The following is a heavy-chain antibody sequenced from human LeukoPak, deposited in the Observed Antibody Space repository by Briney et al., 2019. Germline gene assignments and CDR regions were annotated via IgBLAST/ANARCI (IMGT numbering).Heavy chain of an antibody. CDR3: AKDGGSSGYYVYLDAFDI. V-gene: IGHV3-23*01. Sequence: GGSLRLSCAASGFTFSSYDMSWVRQAPGKGLEWVSAISGSGGSTYYADSVKGRFTISRDNSKNTLYLQMNSLRAEDTAVYYCAKDGGSSGYYVYLDAFDIWGQGTMVTVSS. CDR2: ISGSGGST. CDR1: GFTFSSYD. D-gene: IGHD3-22*01. J-gene: IGHJ3*02.